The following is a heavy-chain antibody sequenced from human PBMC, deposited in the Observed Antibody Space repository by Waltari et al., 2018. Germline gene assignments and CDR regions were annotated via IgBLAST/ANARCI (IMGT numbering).Heavy chain of an antibody. V-gene: IGHV1-24*01. D-gene: IGHD1-26*01. Sequence: QVQLVQSGAEVKKPGASVKVSCKVSGYTLPELSMHWVRPAPGKGLEWMGGFDPEDGETIYAQKFQGRVTMTEDTSTDTAYMELSSLRSEDTAVYYCATGGSGSYFRAFDIWGQGTMVTVSS. CDR2: FDPEDGET. J-gene: IGHJ3*02. CDR3: ATGGSGSYFRAFDI. CDR1: GYTLPELS.